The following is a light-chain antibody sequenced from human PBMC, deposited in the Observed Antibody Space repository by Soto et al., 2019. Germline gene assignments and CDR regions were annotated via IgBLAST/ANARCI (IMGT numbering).Light chain of an antibody. CDR3: QQAESFPLT. Sequence: DIQMTQSPSSVSASIGDTVTITCRASQDISTLLDWYQQKPGKAPKLLIYGASTLESGVPSRFSGRGSGTDFTLTISSLQPEDFDTYFCQQAESFPLTLGGGTKVDIK. J-gene: IGKJ4*01. CDR1: QDISTL. V-gene: IGKV1D-12*01. CDR2: GAS.